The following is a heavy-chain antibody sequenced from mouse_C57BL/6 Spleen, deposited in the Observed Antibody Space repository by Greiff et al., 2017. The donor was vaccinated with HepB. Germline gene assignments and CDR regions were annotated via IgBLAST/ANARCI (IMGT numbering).Heavy chain of an antibody. CDR2: ISSGSSTI. J-gene: IGHJ3*01. CDR3: ARGDSWFAY. Sequence: DVMLVESGGGLVKPGGSLKVSCAASGFTFSDYGMHWVRQAPDKGLEWVAYISSGSSTIYYADKVKGRFTISRDNAKNTLFLQMTSLRSEDTAMYYCARGDSWFAYWGQGTLVTVAA. CDR1: GFTFSDYG. D-gene: IGHD3-3*01. V-gene: IGHV5-17*01.